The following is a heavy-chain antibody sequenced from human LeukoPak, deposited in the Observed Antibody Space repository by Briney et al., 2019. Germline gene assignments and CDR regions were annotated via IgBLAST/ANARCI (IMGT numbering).Heavy chain of an antibody. CDR3: ARGGVTNYYNYYMDV. D-gene: IGHD4-11*01. V-gene: IGHV1-69*05. Sequence: GASVKVSCKASGGTFSSYAISWVRQAPGQGLEWMGGIIPIFGTANYAQKFQGRVTITTDESTSTAYMELSSLRSEDTAVYYCARGGVTNYYNYYMDVWGKGTTVTVSS. CDR1: GGTFSSYA. CDR2: IIPIFGTA. J-gene: IGHJ6*03.